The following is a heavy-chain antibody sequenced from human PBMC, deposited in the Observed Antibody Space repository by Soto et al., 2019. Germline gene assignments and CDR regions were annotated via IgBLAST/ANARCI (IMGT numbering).Heavy chain of an antibody. D-gene: IGHD3-9*01. Sequence: GGSLRLSCAASGFTFSSYGMHWVRQAPGKGLEWVAVISYDGSNKYYADSVKGRFTISRDNSKNTLYLQMNSLRAEDTAVYYCAKVLSRLYYYYYYGIDVWGQGTTVTVSS. V-gene: IGHV3-30*18. CDR3: AKVLSRLYYYYYYGIDV. CDR2: ISYDGSNK. CDR1: GFTFSSYG. J-gene: IGHJ6*02.